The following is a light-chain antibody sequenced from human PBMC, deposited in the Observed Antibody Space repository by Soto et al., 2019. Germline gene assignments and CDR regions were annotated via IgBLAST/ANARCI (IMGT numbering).Light chain of an antibody. Sequence: DIQMTQSPSSLSASVGDRVTITCRASQSISSYLNWYQQKPGKAPKLLIYAASSLQSGVPSRFSGSGSGTDFTLTISSLQPEDFATYYCQQSYSNPRETLGQGTKVDIK. V-gene: IGKV1-39*01. CDR1: QSISSY. J-gene: IGKJ1*01. CDR2: AAS. CDR3: QQSYSNPRET.